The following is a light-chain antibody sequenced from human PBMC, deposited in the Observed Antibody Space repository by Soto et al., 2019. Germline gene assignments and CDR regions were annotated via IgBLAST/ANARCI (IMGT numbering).Light chain of an antibody. V-gene: IGLV2-14*01. CDR1: SSDVGGYNH. J-gene: IGLJ1*01. CDR2: EVS. Sequence: QSALTQPASVSGSPGQSITISCTGTSSDVGGYNHVSWYQQHPGKAPKLMIYEVSNRPSGVSNRFSGSKSGNTASLTISGLQAEDEADYYCSSYTSSSIYVFGTGTKVTVL. CDR3: SSYTSSSIYV.